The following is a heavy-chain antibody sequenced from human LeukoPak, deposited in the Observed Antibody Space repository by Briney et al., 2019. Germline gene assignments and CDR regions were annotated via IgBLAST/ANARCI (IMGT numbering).Heavy chain of an antibody. CDR1: GFTCSSYG. Sequence: PGGSLRLSCAASGFTCSSYGMHWVRQAPGKGLEWGAFIRYGGSNKYYADSVKGRFTISRDNSKNTLYLQMNSLRAEDKAVYPCENKGRLGEAAKYFEHWGQGTLVTVSS. CDR2: IRYGGSNK. V-gene: IGHV3-30*02. D-gene: IGHD3-16*01. CDR3: ENKGRLGEAAKYFEH. J-gene: IGHJ1*01.